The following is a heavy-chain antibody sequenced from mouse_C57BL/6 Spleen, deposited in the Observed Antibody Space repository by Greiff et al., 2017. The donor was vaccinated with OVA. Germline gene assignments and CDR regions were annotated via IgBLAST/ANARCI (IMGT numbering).Heavy chain of an antibody. CDR2: IDPSDSYT. D-gene: IGHD1-1*01. Sequence: QVQLQQPGAELVKPGASVKLSCKASGYTFTSYWMQWVKQRPGQGLEWIGEIDPSDSYTNYNQKFKGKATLTVDTAYSTAYMQLSSLTSEDSAVYYCARDYGSSWWYFDVWGTGTTVTVSA. CDR1: GYTFTSYW. J-gene: IGHJ1*03. V-gene: IGHV1-50*01. CDR3: ARDYGSSWWYFDV.